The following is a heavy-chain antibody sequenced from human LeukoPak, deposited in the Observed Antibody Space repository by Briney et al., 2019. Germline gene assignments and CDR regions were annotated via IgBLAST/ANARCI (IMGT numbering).Heavy chain of an antibody. D-gene: IGHD3-22*01. Sequence: PSETLSLTCTVSVGSIRSYYWSWIRQPPGKGLEWIGYIYYSGSTNYNPSLNIRVTISVDTSKNQFSLNLRSVTAADTAVYYCAREILYDSTGYYLWGQGTLVTVSS. V-gene: IGHV4-59*12. J-gene: IGHJ4*02. CDR1: VGSIRSYY. CDR3: AREILYDSTGYYL. CDR2: IYYSGST.